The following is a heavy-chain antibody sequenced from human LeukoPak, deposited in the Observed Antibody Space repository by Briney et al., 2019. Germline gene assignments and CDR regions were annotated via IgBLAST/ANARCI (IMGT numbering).Heavy chain of an antibody. CDR1: GGSISSHY. CDR3: ARGRYSSGWHDY. CDR2: IYYSGST. Sequence: SETLSLTCTVSGGSISSHYWSWIRQPPGKGLEWIGYIYYSGSTNYNPSLKSRVTISVDTSKNQFSLKLSSVTAADTAVYYCARGRYSSGWHDYWGQGTLVTVSS. V-gene: IGHV4-59*08. J-gene: IGHJ4*02. D-gene: IGHD6-19*01.